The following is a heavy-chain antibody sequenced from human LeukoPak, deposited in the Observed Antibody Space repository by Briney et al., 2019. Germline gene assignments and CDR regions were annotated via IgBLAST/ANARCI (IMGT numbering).Heavy chain of an antibody. CDR3: ARDAEPLTVAGIYYYYGMDV. Sequence: GGSLRLSCAASGFTFSSYGMHWVRQAPGKGLEWVAVIWYDGSNKYYADSVKGRFTISRDNSKNTLYLQMNSLRAEDTAVYYCARDAEPLTVAGIYYYYGMDVWGQGTTVTVSS. CDR1: GFTFSSYG. CDR2: IWYDGSNK. D-gene: IGHD6-19*01. J-gene: IGHJ6*02. V-gene: IGHV3-33*01.